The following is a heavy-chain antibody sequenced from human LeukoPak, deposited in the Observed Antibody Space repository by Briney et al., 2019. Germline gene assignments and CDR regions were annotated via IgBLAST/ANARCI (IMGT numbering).Heavy chain of an antibody. CDR1: GGSISSGSYY. D-gene: IGHD3-3*01. CDR3: ASFDFWSGVIWFDP. J-gene: IGHJ5*02. CDR2: VYTSGST. V-gene: IGHV4-61*02. Sequence: SQTLSLTCTVSGGSISSGSYYWSWIRQPAGKGLEWIGRVYTSGSTNYNPSLKSRVTISVDKSKNQFSLKLSSVTAADTAVYYCASFDFWSGVIWFDPSGQGTLVTVSS.